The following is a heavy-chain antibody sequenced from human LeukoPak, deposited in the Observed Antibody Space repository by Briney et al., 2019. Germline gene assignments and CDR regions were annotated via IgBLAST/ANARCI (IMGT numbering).Heavy chain of an antibody. CDR2: IYHSGST. CDR3: ARHTYYYGVGY. D-gene: IGHD3-10*01. Sequence: SETLSLTCAVSGYSISSGYYWGWIRQPPGKGLEWIGSIYHSGSTYYNPSLKSRVTISVDTSKNQFSLKLSSVTAADTAVYHCARHTYYYGVGYWGQGTLVTVSS. J-gene: IGHJ4*02. CDR1: GYSISSGYY. V-gene: IGHV4-38-2*01.